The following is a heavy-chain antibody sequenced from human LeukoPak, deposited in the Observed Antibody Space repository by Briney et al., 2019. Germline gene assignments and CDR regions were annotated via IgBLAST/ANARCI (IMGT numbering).Heavy chain of an antibody. Sequence: GGSLRLSCAASGFTFSSYVLSWVRQAPGQGLEWVSAISTSGGSTYYADSVKGRFTIFRDNSKNTLYLQMNSLRVEDTAVYYCAKVNPGHSTRTFDYWGQGTLVTVSS. CDR3: AKVNPGHSTRTFDY. J-gene: IGHJ4*02. CDR1: GFTFSSYV. D-gene: IGHD6-13*01. V-gene: IGHV3-23*01. CDR2: ISTSGGST.